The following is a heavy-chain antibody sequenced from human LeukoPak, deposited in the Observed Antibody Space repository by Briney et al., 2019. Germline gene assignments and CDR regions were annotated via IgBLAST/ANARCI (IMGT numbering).Heavy chain of an antibody. CDR3: ARGAGSSSWPLNYYYYYGMDV. CDR2: ISAYNGNT. CDR1: GYTFTSYG. Sequence: ASVKVSCKASGYTFTSYGISWVRQAPGQGLEWMGWISAYNGNTNYAQKLQGRVTMTTDTSTSTAYMELRSLRSDDTAVYCCARGAGSSSWPLNYYYYYGMDVWGQGTTVTVSS. D-gene: IGHD6-13*01. V-gene: IGHV1-18*01. J-gene: IGHJ6*02.